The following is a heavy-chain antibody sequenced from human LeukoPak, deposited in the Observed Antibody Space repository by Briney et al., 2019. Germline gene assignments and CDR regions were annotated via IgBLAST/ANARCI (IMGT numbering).Heavy chain of an antibody. V-gene: IGHV4-39*01. CDR2: IYYSGST. Sequence: SETLSLTCTVSGGSIRSSSYYWGWIRQPPGKGLEWMGSIYYSGSTHYNPSLKSRVTISVDTSKNQLSLKLSAVTAADTAMYYCARNSTYYYDRSTYSYFDDWGQATLVTVSS. D-gene: IGHD3-22*01. CDR1: GGSIRSSSYY. J-gene: IGHJ4*02. CDR3: ARNSTYYYDRSTYSYFDD.